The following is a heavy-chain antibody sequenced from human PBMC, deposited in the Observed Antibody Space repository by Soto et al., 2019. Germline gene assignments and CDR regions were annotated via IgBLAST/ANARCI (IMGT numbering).Heavy chain of an antibody. D-gene: IGHD2-15*01. CDR1: GASVSSGISY. J-gene: IGHJ3*02. CDR3: VRQYSADCSGGLCFHAFDI. CDR2: IYYSGST. Sequence: SETLSLTCTVSGASVSSGISYRGLIRQPPGKGLEWIGHIYYSGSTKYNPSLKSRVTMSLDTSKNQFSLNLSSVTAADTAVFYCVRQYSADCSGGLCFHAFDIWGRGTMVTVSS. V-gene: IGHV4-61*01.